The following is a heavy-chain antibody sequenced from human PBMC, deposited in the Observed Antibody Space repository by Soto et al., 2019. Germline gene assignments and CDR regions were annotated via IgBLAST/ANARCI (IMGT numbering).Heavy chain of an antibody. CDR1: GGTFSSYT. CDR3: AGDSVTVVTPRCYYYGMDV. D-gene: IGHD2-15*01. Sequence: QVQLVQSGAEVKKPGSSVKVSCKASGGTFSSYTISWVRQAPGQGLEWMGRIIPILGIANYAQKFQGRVTITADKSTSTAYMELSSLRSEDTAVYYWAGDSVTVVTPRCYYYGMDVWGQGTTVTVSS. J-gene: IGHJ6*02. V-gene: IGHV1-69*08. CDR2: IIPILGIA.